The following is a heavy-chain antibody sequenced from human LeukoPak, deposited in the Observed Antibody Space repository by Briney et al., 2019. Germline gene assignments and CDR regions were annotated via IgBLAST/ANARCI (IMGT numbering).Heavy chain of an antibody. CDR2: IKRKTDGGTT. CDR3: TTGNWGPY. J-gene: IGHJ4*02. CDR1: GFTFSDAW. D-gene: IGHD7-27*01. Sequence: GGSLRLSCAASGFTFSDAWMNWVRQAPGKGLEWVGRIKRKTDGGTTDYAAPVKGRFIISRDDSKNTLYLQMNSLKTEDTAVYYCTTGNWGPYWGQGTLVTVSS. V-gene: IGHV3-15*07.